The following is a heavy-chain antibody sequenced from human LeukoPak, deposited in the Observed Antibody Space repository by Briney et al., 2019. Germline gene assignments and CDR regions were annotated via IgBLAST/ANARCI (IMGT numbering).Heavy chain of an antibody. V-gene: IGHV4-30-4*01. CDR1: GGSISSGDYY. D-gene: IGHD1-1*01. J-gene: IGHJ6*02. CDR3: ARVLLERRYYYYGMDV. Sequence: PSETLSLTCTVSGGSISSGDYYWSWIRQPPGKGLEWIGYIYYSGSTYYNPSLKSRVTISVDTSKNQFSLKLSSVTAADTAVYYCARVLLERRYYYYGMDVWGQGTTVTVSS. CDR2: IYYSGST.